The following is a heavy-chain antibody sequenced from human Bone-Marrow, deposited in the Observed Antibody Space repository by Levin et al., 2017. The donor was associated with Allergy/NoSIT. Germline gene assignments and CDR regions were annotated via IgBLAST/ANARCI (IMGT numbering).Heavy chain of an antibody. CDR2: LEGDGQTT. CDR3: TADVAEMAKQVDY. V-gene: IGHV3-15*07. J-gene: IGHJ4*02. Sequence: MTGGSLRLSCAASGLTFSNAWVNWIRQAPGEGLEWVGRLEGDGQTTDYAAPVKGRFTVSRDDSKNTVYLQMNILKTEDTAAYYCTADVAEMAKQVDYWGQGTLVTVTA. D-gene: IGHD5-24*01. CDR1: GLTFSNAW.